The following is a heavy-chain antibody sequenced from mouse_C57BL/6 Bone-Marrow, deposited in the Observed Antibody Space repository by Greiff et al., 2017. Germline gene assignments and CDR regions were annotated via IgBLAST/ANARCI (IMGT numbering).Heavy chain of an antibody. CDR1: DSEVFPIAY. V-gene: IGHV15-2*01. J-gene: IGHJ3*01. D-gene: IGHD4-1*01. CDR2: ILPSIGRT. CDR3: SRALNWDPFAY. Sequence: QVQLQQSGSELRSPGSSVKLSCKDFDSEVFPIAYMSWVRQKPGHGFEWIGGILPSIGRTIYGEKFEDKATLDADTLSNTAYLERNSLTSEDSSIYYCSRALNWDPFAYWGQGTLVTVSA.